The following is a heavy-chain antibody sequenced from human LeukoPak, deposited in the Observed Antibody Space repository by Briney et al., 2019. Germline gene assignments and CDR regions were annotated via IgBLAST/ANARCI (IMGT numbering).Heavy chain of an antibody. CDR1: GFTFSSYG. CDR3: AKDRRRGYSYGYSGGLDDY. V-gene: IGHV3-30*18. J-gene: IGHJ4*02. Sequence: GGSLRLSCAASGFTFSSYGMHWVRQAPGKGPEWVALISYDESNKYYADSVKGRFTISRDNSKNTLYLQMNSLRVEDTAVYYCAKDRRRGYSYGYSGGLDDYWGQGTLVTVSS. CDR2: ISYDESNK. D-gene: IGHD5-18*01.